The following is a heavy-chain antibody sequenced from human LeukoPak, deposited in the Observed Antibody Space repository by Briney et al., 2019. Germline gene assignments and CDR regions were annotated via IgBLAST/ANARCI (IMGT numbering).Heavy chain of an antibody. V-gene: IGHV1-3*01. CDR2: INAGNGNT. CDR3: ARDRGKGYCSSTSCPRGMDV. J-gene: IGHJ6*02. Sequence: ASVKVSCKASGYTFTSYGISWVRQAPGQRLEWMGWINAGNGNTKYSQKFQGRVTITRDTSASTAYMELSSLRSEDTAVYYCARDRGKGYCSSTSCPRGMDVWGQGTTVTVSS. CDR1: GYTFTSYG. D-gene: IGHD2-2*01.